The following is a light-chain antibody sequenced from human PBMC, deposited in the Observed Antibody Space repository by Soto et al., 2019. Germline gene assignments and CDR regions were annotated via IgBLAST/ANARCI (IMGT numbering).Light chain of an antibody. Sequence: DIQMTQSPSTLSACGGDRVTITCRASQTINSWLAWNQQKPGKAPKHLNYDVSSLESGVPTRFSGSGSGTEFTLTISSLQPDDFATYYCQQYNTFWTFGQGTKVEIK. CDR3: QQYNTFWT. J-gene: IGKJ1*01. V-gene: IGKV1-5*01. CDR1: QTINSW. CDR2: DVS.